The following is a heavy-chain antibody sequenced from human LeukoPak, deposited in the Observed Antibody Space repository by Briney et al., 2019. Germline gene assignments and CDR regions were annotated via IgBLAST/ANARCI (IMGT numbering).Heavy chain of an antibody. J-gene: IGHJ4*02. Sequence: PSETLSLTCTVSGGSISSSNDYWGLIRQPPGKGLEWIATIYYTGSTYYNPSLRSRVSTSVDTSKNQFSLKLSSVTAADTAVYYCARAGGRYCSGGSCYFVSWGQGTLVTVSS. CDR1: GGSISSSNDY. CDR2: IYYTGST. CDR3: ARAGGRYCSGGSCYFVS. V-gene: IGHV4-39*01. D-gene: IGHD2-15*01.